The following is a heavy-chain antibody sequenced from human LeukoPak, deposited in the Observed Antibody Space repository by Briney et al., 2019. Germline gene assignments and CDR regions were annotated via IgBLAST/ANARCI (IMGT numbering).Heavy chain of an antibody. V-gene: IGHV3-33*01. CDR1: GFTFSSYG. D-gene: IGHD2-2*01. J-gene: IGHJ5*02. CDR3: ARRYYSSTSCPAGSLGWFDP. CDR2: IWYDGSNK. Sequence: PGGSLSLSCAASGFTFSSYGMHWVSQAPGKGMEWVAAIWYDGSNKSYTGSVKGRRTTARDNTKNSVYLQMNSPKAEDTAVYYCARRYYSSTSCPAGSLGWFDPWGQGTLVTVSS.